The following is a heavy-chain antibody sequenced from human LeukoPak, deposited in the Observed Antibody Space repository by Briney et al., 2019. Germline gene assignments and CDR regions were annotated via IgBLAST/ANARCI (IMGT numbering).Heavy chain of an antibody. J-gene: IGHJ4*02. CDR1: GFTFSSYG. Sequence: GGSLRLSCAASGFTFSSYGMHWVRQAPGKGLEWVAVISYDGSNKYYADSVKGRFTISRDNSKNTLYLQMNSLRAEDTAVYYCAKELTMVTSDYWGQGTLVTVSS. CDR2: ISYDGSNK. D-gene: IGHD4-17*01. V-gene: IGHV3-30*18. CDR3: AKELTMVTSDY.